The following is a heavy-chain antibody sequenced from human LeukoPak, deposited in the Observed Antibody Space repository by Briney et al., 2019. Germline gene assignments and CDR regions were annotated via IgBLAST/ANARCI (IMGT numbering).Heavy chain of an antibody. D-gene: IGHD1/OR15-1a*01. CDR2: INEGGSAD. Sequence: PGGSLRLSCAASGFTFSSLWMSWVRQAPGKGLEWVANINEGGSADYYADSVRGRFTISRDNAKNSLHLQMNNLRAEDTAVYYCARDWEHNRDYWGQGTLVTVSS. V-gene: IGHV3-7*01. CDR1: GFTFSSLW. J-gene: IGHJ4*02. CDR3: ARDWEHNRDY.